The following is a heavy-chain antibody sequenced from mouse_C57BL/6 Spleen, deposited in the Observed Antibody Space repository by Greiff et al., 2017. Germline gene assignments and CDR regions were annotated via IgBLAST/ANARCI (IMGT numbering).Heavy chain of an antibody. V-gene: IGHV1-64*01. CDR1: GYTFTSYW. CDR3: ASGGGYYGSRWEY. J-gene: IGHJ2*01. CDR2: IHPNSGST. Sequence: QVQLQQPGAELVKPGASVTLSCKASGYTFTSYWMHWVKQRPGQGLEWIGMIHPNSGSTNYNEKFKSKATLPVDKSSSTAYMQLSSLTSEDSAVDGCASGGGYYGSRWEYGGQGTTLTVSS. D-gene: IGHD1-1*01.